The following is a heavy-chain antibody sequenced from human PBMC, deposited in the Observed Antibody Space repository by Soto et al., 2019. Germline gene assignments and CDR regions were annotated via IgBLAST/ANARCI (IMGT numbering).Heavy chain of an antibody. V-gene: IGHV4-34*01. CDR2: INHSGST. Sequence: QVQLQQWGAGLLKPSETLSLTCAVYGGSFSGYYWSWIRQPPGKGLEWIGEINHSGSTNYNPPLKIRVTISVDTSKNQFSLKLSSVTAADTAVYYCARNGSYYDFWSGYYFGGGMDVWGQGTTVTVSS. J-gene: IGHJ6*02. CDR1: GGSFSGYY. D-gene: IGHD3-3*01. CDR3: ARNGSYYDFWSGYYFGGGMDV.